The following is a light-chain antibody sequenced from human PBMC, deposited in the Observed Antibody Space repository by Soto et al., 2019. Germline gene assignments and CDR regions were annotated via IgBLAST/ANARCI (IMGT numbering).Light chain of an antibody. J-gene: IGKJ1*01. V-gene: IGKV1-5*01. Sequence: DLQMTQSPSTLSASVGDRVTITCRASQSISSWLAWYHQKPGKAPKLLIYDASSLESGVPSRFSGSGSGTEFTLTISSLQPDDFATYYCQQYNSYSPWTFGQGTKVEIK. CDR1: QSISSW. CDR3: QQYNSYSPWT. CDR2: DAS.